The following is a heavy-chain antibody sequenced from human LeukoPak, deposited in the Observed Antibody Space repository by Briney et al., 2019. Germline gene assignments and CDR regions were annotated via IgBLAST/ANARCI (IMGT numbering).Heavy chain of an antibody. D-gene: IGHD6-13*01. J-gene: IGHJ4*02. CDR1: GFDVKDNH. V-gene: IGHV3-53*01. CDR2: IYADGKA. Sequence: GGSLRLSCAVSGFDVKDNHMYWVRQGPRKGLEWVSIIYADGKAYYADSVKGRFTISRDTSENTLSLQINSLRAEDTAVYRCARRSSTLYEGCWGRGTLVTVSS. CDR3: ARRSSTLYEGC.